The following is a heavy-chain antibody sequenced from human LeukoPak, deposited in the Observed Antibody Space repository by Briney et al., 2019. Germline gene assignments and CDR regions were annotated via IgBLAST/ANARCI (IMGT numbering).Heavy chain of an antibody. CDR2: ISGSGDYT. CDR1: GFTFSSYA. V-gene: IGHV3-23*01. D-gene: IGHD6-13*01. Sequence: PGGSLRLSCVVSGFTFSSYAMSWVRQAPGKGLEWVSAISGSGDYTYYADSVKGRFTISRDNSKNTLYLQMDSLRAEDTAIYYCAKGPLEGCSNSWRGDYWGQGTLVTVSS. J-gene: IGHJ4*02. CDR3: AKGPLEGCSNSWRGDY.